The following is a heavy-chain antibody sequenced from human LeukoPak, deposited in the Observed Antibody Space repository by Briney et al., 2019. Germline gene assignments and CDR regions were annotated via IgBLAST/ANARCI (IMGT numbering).Heavy chain of an antibody. CDR3: ARGSLWQQLVRTADY. Sequence: PSETLSLTCAVYGGSFSGYYWSWIRQPPGKGLEWIGEINHSGSTNYNPSLKSRDTISVDTSKNQFSLKLSSVTAADTAVYYCARGSLWQQLVRTADYWGQGTLVTVSS. V-gene: IGHV4-34*01. CDR1: GGSFSGYY. CDR2: INHSGST. D-gene: IGHD6-13*01. J-gene: IGHJ4*02.